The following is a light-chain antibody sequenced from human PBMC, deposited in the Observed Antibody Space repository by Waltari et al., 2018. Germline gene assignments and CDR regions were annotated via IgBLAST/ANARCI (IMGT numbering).Light chain of an antibody. V-gene: IGLV1-44*01. CDR1: RPHIGTHT. J-gene: IGLJ2*01. CDR3: ATWDDSLNGVV. CDR2: STN. Sequence: QSVLTQPPSASGTPGQGVTIPCSGSRPHIGTHTVNWYQPLPGTAPKVLIYSTNQRPSGVPDRFSGSKSGTSASLAVSGLQSEDEGDYYCATWDDSLNGVVFGGGTKLTVL.